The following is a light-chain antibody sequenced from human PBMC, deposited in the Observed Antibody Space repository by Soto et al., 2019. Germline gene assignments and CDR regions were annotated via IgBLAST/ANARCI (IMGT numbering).Light chain of an antibody. Sequence: EIVLTQSPATLSLSPGERVTLSCRASQSVTGGSVAWFQQKPGQAPRLLIYGASTRPTGIPDRFSGSGSGTDFTLTISRLEPEDFAVYHCQQYGSSPWTFGQGTKVDIK. CDR3: QQYGSSPWT. J-gene: IGKJ1*01. V-gene: IGKV3-20*01. CDR2: GAS. CDR1: QSVTGGS.